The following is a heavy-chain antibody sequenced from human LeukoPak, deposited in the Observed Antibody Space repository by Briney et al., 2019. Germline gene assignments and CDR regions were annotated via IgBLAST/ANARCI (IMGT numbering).Heavy chain of an antibody. CDR3: AKGAGYGDLGYFYYMDV. Sequence: GGSLSLSCAPSGFSLSSYWMHWVRQAPGKGLVWVARIKSDGSSTDYADYVKGRFTISRDNAKNTLYLQMNSLRAEDTAVYYCAKGAGYGDLGYFYYMDVWGKGTTVTVSS. J-gene: IGHJ6*03. CDR1: GFSLSSYW. V-gene: IGHV3-74*01. D-gene: IGHD4-17*01. CDR2: IKSDGSST.